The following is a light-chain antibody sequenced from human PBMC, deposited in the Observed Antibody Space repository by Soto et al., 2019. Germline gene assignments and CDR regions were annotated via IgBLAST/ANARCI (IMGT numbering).Light chain of an antibody. Sequence: QSALTQPASVSGSPGQSITISCTGTSSDVGRYNYVSWYRQHPGTAPKLIISDVNSRPSGIFNRFSGSKSGNTASLTISGLQAEDEADYYCVSYIESSLTHWVFGGGTKLTVL. CDR3: VSYIESSLTHWV. CDR2: DVN. V-gene: IGLV2-14*01. CDR1: SSDVGRYNY. J-gene: IGLJ3*02.